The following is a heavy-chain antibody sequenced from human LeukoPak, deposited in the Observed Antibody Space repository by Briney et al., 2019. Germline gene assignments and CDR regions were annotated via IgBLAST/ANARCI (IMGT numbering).Heavy chain of an antibody. D-gene: IGHD4-17*01. J-gene: IGHJ5*02. CDR2: INHSGST. CDR3: ARDTAAPA. CDR1: GGSFSGYY. V-gene: IGHV4-34*01. Sequence: SETLPLTCAVYGGSFSGYYWSWIRQPPGKGLEWIGEINHSGSTNYNPSLKSRVTISVDTSKNQFSLKLSSVTAADTAVYYCARDTAAPAWGQGTLVTVSS.